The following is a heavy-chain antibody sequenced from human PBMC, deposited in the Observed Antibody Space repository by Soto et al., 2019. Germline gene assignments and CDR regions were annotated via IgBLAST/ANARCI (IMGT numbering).Heavy chain of an antibody. V-gene: IGHV3-30-3*01. CDR1: GFTFSSYA. CDR2: ISYDGSNK. J-gene: IGHJ6*02. Sequence: PGGSLRLSCAASGFTFSSYAMHWVRQAPGKGLEWVAVISYDGSNKYYADSVKGRFTISRDNSKNTLYLQMNSLRAEDTAVYYCARDQVDCSGGSCYYYYYGMDVWGQGTTVTVSS. D-gene: IGHD2-15*01. CDR3: ARDQVDCSGGSCYYYYYGMDV.